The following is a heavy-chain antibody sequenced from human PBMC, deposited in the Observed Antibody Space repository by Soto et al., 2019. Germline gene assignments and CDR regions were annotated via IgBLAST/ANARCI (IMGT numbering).Heavy chain of an antibody. Sequence: QVQLVQSGAEVKKPGASVKVSCKASGYTFTGYYMHWVRQAPGQGLEWMGWINPNSGGTNYAQKFQGRVTMTRDTSISTAYVELSRLRSDDTAVYYCARDGNYYDSSGYYYGNYYYYGMDVWGQGTTVTVSS. CDR2: INPNSGGT. V-gene: IGHV1-2*02. D-gene: IGHD3-22*01. J-gene: IGHJ6*02. CDR3: ARDGNYYDSSGYYYGNYYYYGMDV. CDR1: GYTFTGYY.